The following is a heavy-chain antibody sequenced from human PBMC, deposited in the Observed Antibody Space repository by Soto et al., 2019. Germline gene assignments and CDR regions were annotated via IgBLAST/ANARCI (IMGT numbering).Heavy chain of an antibody. V-gene: IGHV3-23*01. D-gene: IGHD6-19*01. CDR1: GFTFSSYA. Sequence: GGSLRLSCAASGFTFSSYAMSWVRQAPGKGLEWVSAISGSGGSTYYAESVKGRFTISRDNSKNTLYLQMNSLRAEDTAVYYCAKNPRNSGRSDSAQGTLVTVSS. CDR3: AKNPRNSGRSD. J-gene: IGHJ4*02. CDR2: ISGSGGST.